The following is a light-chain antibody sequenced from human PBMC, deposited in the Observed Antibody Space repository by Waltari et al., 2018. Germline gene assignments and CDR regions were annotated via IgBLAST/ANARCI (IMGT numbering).Light chain of an antibody. CDR1: QSISSY. CDR2: DAS. J-gene: IGKJ4*01. Sequence: SPGERVTLSCRASQSISSYLAWYQQKPGQAPRLLIHDASTRATSIPARFGGSGSGTEFTLTISSLQSEDFAVYYCQQYDKWPLTFGGGTEVEIK. V-gene: IGKV3-15*01. CDR3: QQYDKWPLT.